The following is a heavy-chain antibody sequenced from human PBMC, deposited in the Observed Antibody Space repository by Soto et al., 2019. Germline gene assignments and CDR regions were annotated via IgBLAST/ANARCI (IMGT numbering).Heavy chain of an antibody. D-gene: IGHD2-15*01. J-gene: IGHJ4*02. CDR3: AKDGGSWTPGHYFDY. CDR1: GFTFSSYG. CDR2: ISYDGSNK. V-gene: IGHV3-30*18. Sequence: GGSLRLSCAASGFTFSSYGMHWVRQAPGKGLEWVAVISYDGSNKYYADSVKGRFTISRDNSKNTLYLQMNSLRAEDTAVYYCAKDGGSWTPGHYFDYWGQGTLVTVSS.